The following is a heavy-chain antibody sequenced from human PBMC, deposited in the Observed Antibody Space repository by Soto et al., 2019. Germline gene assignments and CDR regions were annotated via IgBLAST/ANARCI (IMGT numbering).Heavy chain of an antibody. J-gene: IGHJ4*02. V-gene: IGHV4-39*07. D-gene: IGHD3-10*01. CDR2: SYYIGST. Sequence: QTPGKGLEWIGSSYYIGSTNYNPALKSRVTISVDTSKNQFSLKLSSVTAADTAVYYCAIRFSMVGGVIPAPSGGSEYWGQGTLVIVSS. CDR3: AIRFSMVGGVIPAPSGGSEY.